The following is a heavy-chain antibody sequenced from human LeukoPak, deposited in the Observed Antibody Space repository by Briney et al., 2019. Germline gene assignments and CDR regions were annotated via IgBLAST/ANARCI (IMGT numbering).Heavy chain of an antibody. CDR2: ISSDGSKI. CDR3: ARDTAYDFWSGYCDY. Sequence: GGSLRLSCAASGFTLSSYWMYWVRQAPGEGLVWVSVISSDGSKINYADSVKGRFTISRDSAKNTLYLQMNSLRAEDTAVYYCARDTAYDFWSGYCDYWGQGTLVTVSS. CDR1: GFTLSSYW. D-gene: IGHD3-3*01. V-gene: IGHV3-74*01. J-gene: IGHJ4*02.